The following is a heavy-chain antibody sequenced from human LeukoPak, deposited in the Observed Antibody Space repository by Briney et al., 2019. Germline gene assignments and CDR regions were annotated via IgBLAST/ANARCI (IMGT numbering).Heavy chain of an antibody. CDR2: IYYSGST. V-gene: IGHV4-59*01. CDR3: ARNEYSSSWYLGWFDP. D-gene: IGHD6-13*01. Sequence: SETLSLTCTVSGGSISSYYWSWIRQPPGKGLEWIGYIYYSGSTNYNPSLKSRVTISVDTSKNQFSLKLSSVTAADTTVYYCARNEYSSSWYLGWFDPWGQGTLVTVSS. J-gene: IGHJ5*02. CDR1: GGSISSYY.